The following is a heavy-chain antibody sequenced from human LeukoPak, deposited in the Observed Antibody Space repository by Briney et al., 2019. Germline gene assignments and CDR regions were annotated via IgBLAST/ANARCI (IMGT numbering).Heavy chain of an antibody. D-gene: IGHD2-21*01. Sequence: GGSLRLSCAASGFTFSSYEMNWVRQAPGKGLEWVSYISSSGSTIYYADSEKGRFTISRDNAKNSLYLQMNSLRAEDTAVYYCARDPGYCGGDCYDYWGQGTLVTVSS. J-gene: IGHJ4*02. CDR2: ISSSGSTI. CDR3: ARDPGYCGGDCYDY. V-gene: IGHV3-48*03. CDR1: GFTFSSYE.